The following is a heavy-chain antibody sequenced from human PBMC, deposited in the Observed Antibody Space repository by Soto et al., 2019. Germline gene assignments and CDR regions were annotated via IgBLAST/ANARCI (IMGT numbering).Heavy chain of an antibody. CDR3: ARRYCASDNCPLFYYFVDL. D-gene: IGHD2-21*02. CDR2: NIPVFRSA. J-gene: IGHJ6*02. V-gene: IGHV1-69*13. CDR1: GGTFNKFA. Sequence: SVKVSCKASGGTFNKFAFSWVRQAPGQGFEWMGGNIPVFRSANYAQRFRGRITITADEYTSTVYLYLNDLRSDDTAVYYCARRYCASDNCPLFYYFVDLWGLGTTVTVSS.